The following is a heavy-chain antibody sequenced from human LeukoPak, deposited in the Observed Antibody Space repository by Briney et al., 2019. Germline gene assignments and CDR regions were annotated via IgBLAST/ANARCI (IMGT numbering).Heavy chain of an antibody. V-gene: IGHV1-18*01. CDR3: ARMHGNSTQVVPAARGYYYYMDV. CDR1: GYTFTSYG. J-gene: IGHJ6*03. CDR2: ISAYNGNT. D-gene: IGHD2-2*01. Sequence: ASVKVSCKASGYTFTSYGISWVRQAPGQGLEWMGWISAYNGNTNYAQKLQGRVTMTTDTSTSTAYMELRSLRSDDTAVYYCARMHGNSTQVVPAARGYYYYMDVWGQGTMVTVSS.